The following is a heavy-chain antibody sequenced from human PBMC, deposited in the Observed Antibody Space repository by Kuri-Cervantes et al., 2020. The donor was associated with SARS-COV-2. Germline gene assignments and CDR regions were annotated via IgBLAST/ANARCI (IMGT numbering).Heavy chain of an antibody. CDR1: GFTFSSYA. CDR3: AKMSVYNWNDGDFDY. D-gene: IGHD1-1*01. Sequence: SLKISCAASGFTFSSYAMHWVRQAPGKGLEWVAVISYDGSNKYYADSVKGRFTISRDNSKNTLYLQMNSLRAEDTAVYYCAKMSVYNWNDGDFDYWGQGTLVTVSS. J-gene: IGHJ4*02. CDR2: ISYDGSNK. V-gene: IGHV3-30-3*02.